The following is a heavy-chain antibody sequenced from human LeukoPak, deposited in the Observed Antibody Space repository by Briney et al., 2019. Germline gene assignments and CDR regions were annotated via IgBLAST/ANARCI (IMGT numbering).Heavy chain of an antibody. V-gene: IGHV3-30*04. CDR3: ARERVAFDI. CDR2: ISYDGSNK. Sequence: QTGGSLRLSCAASGFTFSSYAMHWVRQAPGKGLEWVAVISYDGSNKYYADSVKGRFTISRDNSKNTLYLQMNSLRAEDTAVYYCARERVAFDIWGQGTMVTVSS. J-gene: IGHJ3*02. CDR1: GFTFSSYA.